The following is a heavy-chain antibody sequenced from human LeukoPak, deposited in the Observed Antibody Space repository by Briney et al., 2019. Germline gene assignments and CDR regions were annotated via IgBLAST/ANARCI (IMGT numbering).Heavy chain of an antibody. CDR1: GDSISSYY. Sequence: SETLSLTCTVSGDSISSYYWSWIRQPPGKGLEWIGYLYYSGSTNYNPSLKSRVTISVDTSKNQFSLKLSSVTAADTAVYYCARGDDYGDYMDVWGKGTTVTVSS. J-gene: IGHJ6*03. D-gene: IGHD4-17*01. CDR3: ARGDDYGDYMDV. CDR2: LYYSGST. V-gene: IGHV4-59*12.